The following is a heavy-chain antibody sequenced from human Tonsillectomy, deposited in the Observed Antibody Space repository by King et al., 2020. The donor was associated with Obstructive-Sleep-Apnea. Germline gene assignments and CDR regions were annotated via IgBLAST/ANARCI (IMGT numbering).Heavy chain of an antibody. Sequence: VQLVESGGDLVQPGGSLRLSCAASGFTFSSYSMNGVRQAPGKGLEWFSYISSSGSTIYYADSVKGRFTISSHNAKNSLYLQMRSLRAEDTAVYYCARNPELRGMTALTRDNYWGQGTLVTVSS. CDR3: ARNPELRGMTALTRDNY. V-gene: IGHV3-48*04. J-gene: IGHJ4*02. CDR2: ISSSGSTI. D-gene: IGHD4-17*01. CDR1: GFTFSSYS.